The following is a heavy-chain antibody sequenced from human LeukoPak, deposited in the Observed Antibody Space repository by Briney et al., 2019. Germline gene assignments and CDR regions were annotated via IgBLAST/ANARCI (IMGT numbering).Heavy chain of an antibody. Sequence: GGSLRLSCAASGFRFSIFAMSWVRQAPGKGLEWVSAISGSGGSTYYADSVKGRFTISRDNSKNTLYLQMNSLRAEDTAVYYCAKADQRWLRGAFDIWGQGTMVTVSS. V-gene: IGHV3-23*01. CDR2: ISGSGGST. D-gene: IGHD4-23*01. CDR1: GFRFSIFA. CDR3: AKADQRWLRGAFDI. J-gene: IGHJ3*02.